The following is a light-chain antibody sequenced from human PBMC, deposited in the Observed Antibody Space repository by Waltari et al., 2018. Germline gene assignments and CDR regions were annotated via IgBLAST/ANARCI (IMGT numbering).Light chain of an antibody. CDR3: SSQSSNDVVL. J-gene: IGLJ2*01. Sequence: QSALTQHASVSGSPGQSVTIFCAGTSNEDGGYNSFSCYHEHPGKAPSVFIYDVSDRPSGFSDSFSGSKSGNTASLTISGLRDEDEADYYCSSQSSNDVVLFGGGTKLTVL. V-gene: IGLV2-14*01. CDR2: DVS. CDR1: SNEDGGYNS.